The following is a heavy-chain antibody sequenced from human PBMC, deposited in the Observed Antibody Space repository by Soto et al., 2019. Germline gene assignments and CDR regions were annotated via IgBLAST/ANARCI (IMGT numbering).Heavy chain of an antibody. Sequence: QVQLVESGGGVVQPGRSLRLSCAASGFTFSSYGMHWVRQAPGKGLEWVAVISYHGSNKYYADSVKGRFTISRDNSKNTLYLQMNSLRAEDTAVYYCAKDENEYSSYDSRSGYAPFDYWGQGTLVTVSS. CDR3: AKDENEYSSYDSRSGYAPFDY. J-gene: IGHJ4*02. V-gene: IGHV3-30*18. D-gene: IGHD3-3*01. CDR2: ISYHGSNK. CDR1: GFTFSSYG.